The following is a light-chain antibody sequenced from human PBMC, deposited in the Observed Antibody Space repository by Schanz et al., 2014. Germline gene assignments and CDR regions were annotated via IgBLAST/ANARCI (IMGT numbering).Light chain of an antibody. CDR3: SSYTISSSYV. Sequence: QSALTQPASVSGSPGQSITISCTGTSSDVGSYNLVSWYQQHPGKAPKLMIYEGSKRPSGVSNRISGSKSGNTASLTISGLQAEDEADYYCSSYTISSSYVFGTGTKLTVL. CDR2: EGS. J-gene: IGLJ1*01. V-gene: IGLV2-14*02. CDR1: SSDVGSYNL.